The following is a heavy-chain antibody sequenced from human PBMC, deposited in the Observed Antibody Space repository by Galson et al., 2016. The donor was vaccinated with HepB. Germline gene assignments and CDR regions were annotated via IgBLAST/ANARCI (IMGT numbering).Heavy chain of an antibody. V-gene: IGHV3-33*01. Sequence: SLRLSCAASRFTFSTYGMHWVRQAPGKGLEWVAVIWYDGSNKYCADSVKGRYTISRDNSKNTLFLQMNSLRAEDTAVDYCERDREQWLGGYDGSDVWGQGTTVTVS. D-gene: IGHD6-19*01. CDR3: ERDREQWLGGYDGSDV. CDR2: IWYDGSNK. J-gene: IGHJ6*02. CDR1: RFTFSTYG.